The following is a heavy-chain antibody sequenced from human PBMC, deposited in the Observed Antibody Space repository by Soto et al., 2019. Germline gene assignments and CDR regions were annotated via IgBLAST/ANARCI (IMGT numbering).Heavy chain of an antibody. J-gene: IGHJ4*02. CDR2: IYHSGST. CDR3: ASAGGLGAVAADY. D-gene: IGHD6-19*01. Sequence: QLQLQESGSGLVKPSQTLSLTCAVSGGSISSGGYSWSWIRQPPGKGLEWIGYIYHSGSTYYNPSLQSRVTISVDTSTNQVSLKLSSVTAADTAVYYCASAGGLGAVAADYWGQGTLVTVSS. CDR1: GGSISSGGYS. V-gene: IGHV4-30-2*01.